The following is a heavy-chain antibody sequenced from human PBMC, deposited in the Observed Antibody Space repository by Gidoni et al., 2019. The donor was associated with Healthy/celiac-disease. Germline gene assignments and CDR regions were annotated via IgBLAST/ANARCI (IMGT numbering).Heavy chain of an antibody. CDR1: GYTFTTYG. CDR3: ARSFAAMGDFDY. J-gene: IGHJ4*02. Sequence: QVQLVQSGAEVKKPGASVKVSCKGLGYTFTTYGISWVRQAPGQGLEWMGWISAYNGNTNYAQKLQGRVTMTTDTSPSTAYMELRSLRSDDTAVYYCARSFAAMGDFDYWGQGTLVTVSS. CDR2: ISAYNGNT. D-gene: IGHD5-18*01. V-gene: IGHV1-18*01.